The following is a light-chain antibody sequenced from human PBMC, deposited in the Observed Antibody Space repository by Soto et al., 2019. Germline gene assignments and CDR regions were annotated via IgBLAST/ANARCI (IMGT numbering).Light chain of an antibody. Sequence: QSALTQPASVSGSPGQSITISCTGTSNDVGCYNYVSWYQQHPGKAPKLMIYDVSNLPSGVSNRFSGSKSGNTASLTISGLQAEDEADYYCSSYTSSSPYVFGTGTKVTVL. CDR1: SNDVGCYNY. V-gene: IGLV2-14*01. CDR2: DVS. CDR3: SSYTSSSPYV. J-gene: IGLJ1*01.